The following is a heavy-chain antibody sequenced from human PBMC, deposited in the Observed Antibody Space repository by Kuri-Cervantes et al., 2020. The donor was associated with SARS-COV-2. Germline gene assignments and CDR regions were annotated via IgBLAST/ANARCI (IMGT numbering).Heavy chain of an antibody. V-gene: IGHV1-18*04. CDR1: GYTFTSYG. J-gene: IGHJ4*02. D-gene: IGHD6-19*01. CDR3: AKESGSSGWYGFDS. Sequence: ASVKVSCKASGYTFTSYGISWVRQAPGQGLEWMGWISAYNGNTNYAQKLQGRVTMTTDTSTSTAYMELRSLRSDDTAVYYCAKESGSSGWYGFDSWGQGTLVTVSS. CDR2: ISAYNGNT.